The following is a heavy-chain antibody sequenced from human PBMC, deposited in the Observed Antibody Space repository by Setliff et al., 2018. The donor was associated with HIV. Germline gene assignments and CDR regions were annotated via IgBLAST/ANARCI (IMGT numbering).Heavy chain of an antibody. V-gene: IGHV4-59*08. CDR3: EVAGQ. CDR1: GGSISSNY. Sequence: SETLSLTCTVSGGSISSNYWSWMRQPPGKGLEWIGHIYYSGSTNYNPSLKSRVTISVDTSRNQFSLKLRSVTAADTAVYYCEVAGQWGQGTLVTVSS. CDR2: IYYSGST. J-gene: IGHJ4*02. D-gene: IGHD6-19*01.